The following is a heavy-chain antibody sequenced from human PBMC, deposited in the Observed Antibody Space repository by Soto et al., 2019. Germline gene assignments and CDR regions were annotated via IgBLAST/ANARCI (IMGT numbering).Heavy chain of an antibody. CDR3: ARDGIQLWLPRGDFDY. V-gene: IGHV3-74*01. Sequence: GGSLRLSCAASGFTFSSYWMHWVRQAPGKGLVWVSRINSDGSSTSYADSVKGRFTIFRDNAKNTLYLQMNSLRAEDTAVYYCARDGIQLWLPRGDFDYWGQGTLVTVSS. J-gene: IGHJ4*02. CDR2: INSDGSST. CDR1: GFTFSSYW. D-gene: IGHD5-18*01.